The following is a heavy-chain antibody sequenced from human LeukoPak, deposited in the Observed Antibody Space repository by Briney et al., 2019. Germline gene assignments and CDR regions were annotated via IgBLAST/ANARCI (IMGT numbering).Heavy chain of an antibody. D-gene: IGHD3-9*01. CDR3: ARLVPGNYDILTGDPKVVFDF. J-gene: IGHJ4*02. Sequence: SETLSLTCTLSGGSISSFFWSWIRQPQGKGLEWVDSVHSSGSPTSNPSIRSALILSVDMSKTRLSLHLRSASVAATAVYYCARLVPGNYDILTGDPKVVFDFWGLGALVTVSS. CDR2: VHSSGSP. V-gene: IGHV4-59*01. CDR1: GGSISSFF.